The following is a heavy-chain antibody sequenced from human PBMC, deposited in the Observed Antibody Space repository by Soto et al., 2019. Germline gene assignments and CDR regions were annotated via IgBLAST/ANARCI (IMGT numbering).Heavy chain of an antibody. J-gene: IGHJ4*02. CDR3: ARVPSIHRYCGGDCYFDY. D-gene: IGHD2-21*02. CDR1: GFTLSSYA. CDR2: ISYDGSNK. Sequence: GGSLRLSCAASGFTLSSYAMHWVRQTPGKGLEWVAVISYDGSNKYYADSVKGRFTISRDNSKNTLYLQMNSLRAEDTAVYYCARVPSIHRYCGGDCYFDYWGQGTLVTVSS. V-gene: IGHV3-30-3*01.